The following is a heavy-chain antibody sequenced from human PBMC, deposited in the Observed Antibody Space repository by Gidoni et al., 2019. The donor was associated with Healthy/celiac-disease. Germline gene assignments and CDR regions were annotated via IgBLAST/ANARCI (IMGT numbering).Heavy chain of an antibody. V-gene: IGHV1-69*04. CDR2: IIPILGIA. CDR3: ARADSSGWYGDGCFDY. J-gene: IGHJ4*02. D-gene: IGHD6-19*01. Sequence: QVQLVQSGAEVQKPRSSVKVSCKASGGTFSSYAISWVRQAPGQGLEWMGRIIPILGIANYAQKFQGRVTITADKSTSTAYMELSSLRSEDTAVYYCARADSSGWYGDGCFDYWGQGTLVTVSS. CDR1: GGTFSSYA.